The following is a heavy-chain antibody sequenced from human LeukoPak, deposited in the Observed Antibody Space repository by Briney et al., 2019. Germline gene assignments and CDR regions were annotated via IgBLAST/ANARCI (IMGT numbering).Heavy chain of an antibody. D-gene: IGHD3-16*02. CDR3: ARVDYVWGSYRYTSNFDY. Sequence: SETLSLTCAVYGGSFSGCYWSWIRQPPGKGLEWIGEINHSGSTNYNPSLKSRVTISVDTSKNQFSLKLSSVTAADTAVYYCARVDYVWGSYRYTSNFDYWGQGTLVTVPS. J-gene: IGHJ4*02. CDR2: INHSGST. V-gene: IGHV4-34*01. CDR1: GGSFSGCY.